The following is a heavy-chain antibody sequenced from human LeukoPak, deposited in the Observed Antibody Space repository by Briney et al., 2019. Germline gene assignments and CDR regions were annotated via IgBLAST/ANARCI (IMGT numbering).Heavy chain of an antibody. J-gene: IGHJ4*02. Sequence: ASVKVSCKASGYTFTGYYMHWVRQAPGQGLEWMGWINPNSGGTNYAQKFQGRVTMTRDTSISTAYMELSRLRSDDTAVYYCARTVYSSSRYYFDYWGQGTLVTASS. V-gene: IGHV1-2*02. CDR3: ARTVYSSSRYYFDY. CDR1: GYTFTGYY. D-gene: IGHD6-6*01. CDR2: INPNSGGT.